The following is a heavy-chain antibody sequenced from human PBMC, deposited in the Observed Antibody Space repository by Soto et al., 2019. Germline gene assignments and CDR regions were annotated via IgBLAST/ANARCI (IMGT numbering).Heavy chain of an antibody. CDR2: TYYRSKWYN. D-gene: IGHD3-9*01. CDR1: GDSVSSNSAA. J-gene: IGHJ5*02. V-gene: IGHV6-1*01. CDR3: ARDIRDILTGYYIGWFDP. Sequence: PSQTLSLTCAISGDSVSSNSAAWNWIRQSPSRGLEWLGRTYYRSKWYNDYVVSVKSRITINPDTSKNQFSLQLNSVTPEDTAVYYCARDIRDILTGYYIGWFDPWGQGTLVTVSS.